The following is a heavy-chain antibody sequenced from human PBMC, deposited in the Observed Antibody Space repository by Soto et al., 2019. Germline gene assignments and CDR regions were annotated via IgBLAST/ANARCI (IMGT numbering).Heavy chain of an antibody. CDR2: ISGSGGST. Sequence: GGALRLSCAASGFTFSSYAMSWVRQAPGKGLEWVSAISGSGGSTYYADSVKGRFTISRDNSKNTLYLQMNSLRAEDTAVYYCAKRVSRYSSGWYYFAYWGQGTLVTVSS. CDR1: GFTFSSYA. CDR3: AKRVSRYSSGWYYFAY. D-gene: IGHD6-19*01. V-gene: IGHV3-23*01. J-gene: IGHJ4*02.